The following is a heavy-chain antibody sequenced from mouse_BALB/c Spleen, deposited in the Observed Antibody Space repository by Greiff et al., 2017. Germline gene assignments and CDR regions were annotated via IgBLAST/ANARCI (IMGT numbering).Heavy chain of an antibody. CDR1: GYSITSDYA. CDR2: ISHSGST. D-gene: IGHD1-1*01. CDR3: ARYYYGSRYYYAMDY. Sequence: EVKLLESGPGLVKPSQSLSLTCTVTGYSITSDYAWNWIRQFPGNKLEWMGYISHSGSTSYNPSLKSRISITRDTSKNQFFLQLNSVTTEDTATYYCARYYYGSRYYYAMDYWGQGTSVTVSS. J-gene: IGHJ4*01. V-gene: IGHV3-2*02.